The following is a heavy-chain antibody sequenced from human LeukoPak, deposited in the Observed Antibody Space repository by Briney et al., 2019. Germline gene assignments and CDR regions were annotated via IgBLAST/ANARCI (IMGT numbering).Heavy chain of an antibody. V-gene: IGHV3-30*04. CDR1: GFTFSSYA. CDR2: ISYDGSNK. CDR3: ARDPTAMVRYHYFDY. D-gene: IGHD3-10*01. Sequence: PGGSLRLSCAASGFTFSSYAMHWVRQAPGKGLEWVAVISYDGSNKYYADSVKGRCTISRDNSKNTLYLQMNSLRAEDTAVYYCARDPTAMVRYHYFDYWGQGTLVTVSS. J-gene: IGHJ4*02.